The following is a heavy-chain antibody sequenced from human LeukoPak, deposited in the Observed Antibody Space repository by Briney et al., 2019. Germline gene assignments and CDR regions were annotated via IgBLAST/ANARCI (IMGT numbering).Heavy chain of an antibody. CDR2: MNPNSGNT. CDR1: GYTFTSYD. J-gene: IGHJ4*02. CDR3: ARAGDIRRGGLGYYDYIWGSYRYTLPDY. V-gene: IGHV1-8*01. D-gene: IGHD3-16*02. Sequence: ASVKVSCKASGYTFTSYDINWVRQATGQGLEWMGWMNPNSGNTGYAQKFQGRVTMTRNTSISTAYMELSSLRSEDTGVYYCARAGDIRRGGLGYYDYIWGSYRYTLPDYWGQGTLVTVSS.